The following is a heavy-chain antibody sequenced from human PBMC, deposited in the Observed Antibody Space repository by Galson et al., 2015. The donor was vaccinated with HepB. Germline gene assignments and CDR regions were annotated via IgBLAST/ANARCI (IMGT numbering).Heavy chain of an antibody. CDR1: GFTFSSYG. J-gene: IGHJ5*02. D-gene: IGHD4-17*01. V-gene: IGHV3-30*03. CDR2: TSYDGSNK. CDR3: ARDALYGDYVPGWFDP. Sequence: SLRLSCAASGFTFSSYGMHWVRQAPGKGLEWVAVTSYDGSNKYYADSVKGRFTISRDNSKNTLYLQMNSLRAEDTAVYYCARDALYGDYVPGWFDPWGQGTLVTVSS.